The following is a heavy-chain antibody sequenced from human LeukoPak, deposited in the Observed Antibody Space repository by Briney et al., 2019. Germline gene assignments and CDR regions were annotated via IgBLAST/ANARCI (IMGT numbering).Heavy chain of an antibody. Sequence: ASVKVSCKASGYTFTYYDINWVRQATGQGLEWMGWMNPYNGNTGYAQKFQGTVTMTRDTSISTAYMELSSLRSEDTAVYYCVRVVIDSSGSYYSFFDYWGQGTLVTVSS. CDR1: GYTFTYYD. CDR3: VRVVIDSSGSYYSFFDY. CDR2: MNPYNGNT. J-gene: IGHJ4*02. D-gene: IGHD3-22*01. V-gene: IGHV1-8*01.